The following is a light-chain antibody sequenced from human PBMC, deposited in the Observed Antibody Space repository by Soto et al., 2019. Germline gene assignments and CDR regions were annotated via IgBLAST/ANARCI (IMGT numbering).Light chain of an antibody. V-gene: IGLV1-44*01. Sequence: QSVLTQPPSASGTPGQRVTISCSGSSSNIGSNTVNWYQQLPGTAPKVLIYSNNQRPSGVPDRFSGSKSGMSASLAITGLQAADEANYYCQSYDNSLSGSRVFGGGTKVTVL. CDR1: SSNIGSNT. CDR3: QSYDNSLSGSRV. CDR2: SNN. J-gene: IGLJ3*02.